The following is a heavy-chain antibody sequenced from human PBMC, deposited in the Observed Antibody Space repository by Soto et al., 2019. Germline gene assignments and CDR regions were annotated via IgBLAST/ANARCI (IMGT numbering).Heavy chain of an antibody. Sequence: ASVNVSCKASGYTITSYYMHWVRQAPGQGLEWMGIINPSGGSTSYAQKFQGRVTMTRDTSTSTVYMELSSLRSEDTAVYYCARGPPGDHFDYWGQGTLVTVSS. V-gene: IGHV1-46*01. CDR3: ARGPPGDHFDY. D-gene: IGHD4-17*01. CDR2: INPSGGST. CDR1: GYTITSYY. J-gene: IGHJ4*02.